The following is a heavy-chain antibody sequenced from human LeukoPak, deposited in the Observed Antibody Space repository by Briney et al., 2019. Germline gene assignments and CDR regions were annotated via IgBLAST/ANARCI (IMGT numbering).Heavy chain of an antibody. D-gene: IGHD2-2*01. Sequence: ASETLSLTCTVSGGPITIYSWTWIRQPAGKGLEWIGRIYTSGSTNYNPSLKSRVTMSVDTSKNQFSLKLSSVTAADTAVYYCAREVVVVVPAAGGGDAFDIWGQGTMVTVSS. CDR3: AREVVVVVPAAGGGDAFDI. J-gene: IGHJ3*02. V-gene: IGHV4-4*07. CDR2: IYTSGST. CDR1: GGPITIYS.